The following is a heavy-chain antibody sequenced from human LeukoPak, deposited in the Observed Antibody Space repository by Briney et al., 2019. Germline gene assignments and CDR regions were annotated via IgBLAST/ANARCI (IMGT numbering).Heavy chain of an antibody. CDR3: ARDTATDLEYYFDY. J-gene: IGHJ4*02. CDR2: ISYDGSNK. D-gene: IGHD3-3*01. Sequence: PGGSLRLSCAASGFTFRSYAMHWVRQAPGKGLEWVAVISYDGSNKYYADSVKGRFTISRDNSKNTLYLQMNSLRAEDTAVYYCARDTATDLEYYFDYWAREPWSPSPQ. CDR1: GFTFRSYA. V-gene: IGHV3-30*04.